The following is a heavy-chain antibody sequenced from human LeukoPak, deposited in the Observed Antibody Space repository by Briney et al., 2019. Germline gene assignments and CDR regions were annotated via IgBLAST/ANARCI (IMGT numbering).Heavy chain of an antibody. J-gene: IGHJ5*01. D-gene: IGHD2-2*01. CDR2: INHSGST. V-gene: IGHV4-34*01. CDR3: ARSIVVVPAGMTNWFDP. Sequence: PSETLSLTCAVYGGSFSGYYWSWIRQPPGKGLEWIGEINHSGSTNYNPSLKSRCTISVDTSKNQFSLKLSSVTAADTAVYYCARSIVVVPAGMTNWFDPWGQGTLVTVSS. CDR1: GGSFSGYY.